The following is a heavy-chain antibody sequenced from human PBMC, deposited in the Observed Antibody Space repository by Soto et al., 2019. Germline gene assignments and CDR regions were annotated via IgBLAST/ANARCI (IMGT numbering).Heavy chain of an antibody. D-gene: IGHD6-19*01. J-gene: IGHJ4*02. CDR2: MNPNSGNT. Sequence: VRQAPGQGLEWMGWMNPNSGNTGYAQKFQERVTITRDMSTTTAYMELSSLRFEDTAVYYCAAKLYSSGGGNWGQGTLVNVSS. V-gene: IGHV1-8*03. CDR3: AAKLYSSGGGN.